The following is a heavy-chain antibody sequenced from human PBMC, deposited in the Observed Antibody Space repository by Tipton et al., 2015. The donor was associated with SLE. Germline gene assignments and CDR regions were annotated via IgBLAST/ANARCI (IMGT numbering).Heavy chain of an antibody. J-gene: IGHJ4*02. Sequence: SLRLSCAASGFTFDDYAMHWVRQVPGKGLEWVSSISWNSGSVGYTDSVKGRFTISRDNAKNSLYMQMNYLRPEDTALYYCAKDGSGGNSGLLDYWGQGTLVTVSA. V-gene: IGHV3-9*01. D-gene: IGHD4-23*01. CDR2: ISWNSGSV. CDR3: AKDGSGGNSGLLDY. CDR1: GFTFDDYA.